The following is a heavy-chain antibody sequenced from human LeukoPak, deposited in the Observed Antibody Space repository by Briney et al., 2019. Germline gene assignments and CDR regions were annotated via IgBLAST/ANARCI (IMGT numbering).Heavy chain of an antibody. CDR1: DDSISDYY. V-gene: IGHV4-59*01. Sequence: SETLSLTCTISDDSISDYYRGWIRQPPGKGLEWIGYFHNSGTSTYNPSLKSRVTISADTSKNQFSLKLNSLTTADTAVYYCTRGAGWLIDYWGQGILVTVSS. CDR3: TRGAGWLIDY. J-gene: IGHJ4*02. D-gene: IGHD3-16*01. CDR2: FHNSGTS.